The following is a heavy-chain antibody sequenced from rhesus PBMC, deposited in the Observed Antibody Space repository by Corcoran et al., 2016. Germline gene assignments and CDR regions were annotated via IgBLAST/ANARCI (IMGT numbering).Heavy chain of an antibody. D-gene: IGHD1-20*01. CDR1: GGSITTYY. J-gene: IGHJ3*01. Sequence: QVQLQESGPGLVKSSETLSLTCAVSGGSITTYYWSWIRQSPGKGLEWIGRLHGSGGDTDYSPSLKSRVTISIDTSKNHLSLKLTSVTAADTAVYFCAKMVSSWNNPAFDFWGQGLRVTVSS. CDR2: LHGSGGDT. V-gene: IGHV4-160*01. CDR3: AKMVSSWNNPAFDF.